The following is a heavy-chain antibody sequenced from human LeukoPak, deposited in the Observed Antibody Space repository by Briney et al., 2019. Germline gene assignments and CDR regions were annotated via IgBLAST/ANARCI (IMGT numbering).Heavy chain of an antibody. CDR2: ISSSGSTI. J-gene: IGHJ4*02. CDR3: ARGADSMRLAVAGADY. CDR1: GFTFSSYA. Sequence: GGSLRLSCAASGFTFSSYAMSWIRQAPGKGLEWVSYISSSGSTIYYADSVKGRFTISRDNAKNSLYLQMNSLRAEDTAVYYCARGADSMRLAVAGADYWGQGTLVTVSS. D-gene: IGHD6-19*01. V-gene: IGHV3-11*01.